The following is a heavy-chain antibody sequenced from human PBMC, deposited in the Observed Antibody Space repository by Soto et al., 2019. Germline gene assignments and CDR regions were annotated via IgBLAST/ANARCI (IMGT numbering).Heavy chain of an antibody. CDR2: IHHSGKT. Sequence: QVQLHQWGAGLLKPSETLSLTCAVDGAPFTHYYWSWIRQPPGKGLEWIGEIHHSGKTNYNPSFKNRVAMSVDTSKNQFSLSLNSVTAADTSVYYCASSEYSSIVTGCFGSWGQGTLVTVSS. V-gene: IGHV4-34*01. CDR3: ASSEYSSIVTGCFGS. CDR1: GAPFTHYY. D-gene: IGHD6-6*01. J-gene: IGHJ5*01.